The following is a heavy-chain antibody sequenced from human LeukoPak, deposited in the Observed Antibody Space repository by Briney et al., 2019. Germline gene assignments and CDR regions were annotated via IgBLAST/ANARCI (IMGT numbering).Heavy chain of an antibody. CDR1: GFTFSAYS. V-gene: IGHV3-21*01. J-gene: IGHJ6*03. Sequence: GGSLRLSCAVSGFTFSAYSMNWVHQAPGKGLEWVSSITSGDFVYFADSLKGRFTISRDNAKSSLYLQMSSLRAEDTAVYYCARGGFNMVRGVIIPSNSYYYYMDIWGKGTTVTVSS. D-gene: IGHD3-10*01. CDR2: ITSGDFV. CDR3: ARGGFNMVRGVIIPSNSYYYYMDI.